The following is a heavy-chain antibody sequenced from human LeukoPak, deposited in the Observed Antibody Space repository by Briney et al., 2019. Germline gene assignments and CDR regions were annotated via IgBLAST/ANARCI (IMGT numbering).Heavy chain of an antibody. CDR3: AKEVEYSSSSLPFT. D-gene: IGHD6-6*01. J-gene: IGHJ5*02. CDR2: IWYDGSNK. V-gene: IGHV3-33*06. CDR1: GFTFSSYG. Sequence: GSLRLSCAASGFTFSSYGMHWVRQAPGKGLEWVAVIWYDGSNKYYADSVKGRFTISRDNSKNTLYLQMNSLRAEDTAVYYCAKEVEYSSSSLPFTWGQGTLVTVSS.